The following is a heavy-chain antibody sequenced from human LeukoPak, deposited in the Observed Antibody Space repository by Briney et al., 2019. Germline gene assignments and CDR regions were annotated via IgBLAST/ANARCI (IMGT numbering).Heavy chain of an antibody. CDR2: IYHSGNT. CDR3: ARIRPDPAAMDFDY. J-gene: IGHJ4*02. CDR1: GYSTSSGYY. D-gene: IGHD1-14*01. Sequence: ETLSLTCTVSGYSTSSGYYWGWIRQPPGKGLEWIGSIYHSGNTYYNPSLKSRVTISVDTSKNQLSLKLSSLTAADTAVYYCARIRPDPAAMDFDYWGQGTLVTVSS. V-gene: IGHV4-38-2*02.